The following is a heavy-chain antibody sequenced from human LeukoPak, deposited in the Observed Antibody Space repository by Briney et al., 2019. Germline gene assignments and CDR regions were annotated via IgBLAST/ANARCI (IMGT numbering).Heavy chain of an antibody. J-gene: IGHJ4*02. CDR3: ARDTPQHLKRYDY. Sequence: ASVKVFRKASGYNFDKFGIAWVRQAPGQGLEWMGWINTHNGNTKYAQQYQGRVTMTTDTSTSTVYMELRSLRSDDTAVYFCARDTPQHLKRYDYWGQGTQVTVSS. V-gene: IGHV1-18*01. CDR1: GYNFDKFG. D-gene: IGHD6-13*01. CDR2: INTHNGNT.